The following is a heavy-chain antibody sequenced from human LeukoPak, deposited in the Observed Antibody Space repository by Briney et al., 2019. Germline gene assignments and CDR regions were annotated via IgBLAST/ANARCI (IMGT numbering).Heavy chain of an antibody. Sequence: GGSLRPSCAASGFTFSTYSMNWVRQAPGKGLEWVSYISSSSSTIHYADSVKGRFTISRDNAKNSLYLQMNSLRDEDTAVYYCARDRYDYVWGSYRYTFDYWGQGTLVTVSS. CDR2: ISSSSSTI. CDR1: GFTFSTYS. D-gene: IGHD3-16*02. CDR3: ARDRYDYVWGSYRYTFDY. J-gene: IGHJ4*02. V-gene: IGHV3-48*02.